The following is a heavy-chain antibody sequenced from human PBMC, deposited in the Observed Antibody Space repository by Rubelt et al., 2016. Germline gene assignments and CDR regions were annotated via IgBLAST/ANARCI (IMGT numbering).Heavy chain of an antibody. CDR2: IYHTGST. CDR1: GGSFSGYY. D-gene: IGHD5-18*01. J-gene: IGHJ4*02. CDR3: SNDVNPYSYGHGSF. Sequence: QVQLQQWGAGLLKPSETLSLTCAVYGGSFSGYYWSWIRQQPGKGLEWLGYIYHTGSTKFNPSLESRISMSGDTSKNEFSRKLTPGTAAETAIYYCSNDVNPYSYGHGSFWGQGTRVTVSS. V-gene: IGHV4-34*07.